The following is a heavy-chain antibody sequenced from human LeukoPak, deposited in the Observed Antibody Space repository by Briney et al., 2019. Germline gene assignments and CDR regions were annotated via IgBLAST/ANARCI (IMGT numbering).Heavy chain of an antibody. J-gene: IGHJ4*02. CDR3: AKDRANYYDFDY. V-gene: IGHV3-23*01. D-gene: IGHD3-22*01. CDR2: ISGSGVNT. Sequence: GGSLRLSCTASGFTFGDYAMSWVRQAPGKGLEWVSAISGSGVNTYYADSVKGRFTISRANSKNTLYLQMNSLRVEDTAVYCCAKDRANYYDFDYWGQGTLVTVSS. CDR1: GFTFGDYA.